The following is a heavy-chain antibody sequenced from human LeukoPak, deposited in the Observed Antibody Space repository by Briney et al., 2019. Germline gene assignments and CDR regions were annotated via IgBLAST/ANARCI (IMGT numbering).Heavy chain of an antibody. J-gene: IGHJ4*02. Sequence: GGSLRLSCTASASTFSSYDMSWVRQAPGKGLEWVSAISGSGGSTYYADSVKGRFTISRDNSKNTLYLQMNSLRAEDTAVYYCAKKPLGITFGGVIATFDYWGQGTLVTVSS. D-gene: IGHD3-16*02. CDR1: ASTFSSYD. CDR3: AKKPLGITFGGVIATFDY. V-gene: IGHV3-23*01. CDR2: ISGSGGST.